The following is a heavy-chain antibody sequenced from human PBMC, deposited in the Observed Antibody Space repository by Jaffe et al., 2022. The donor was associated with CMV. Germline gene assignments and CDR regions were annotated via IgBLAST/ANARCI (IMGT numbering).Heavy chain of an antibody. CDR1: GFTFSTYG. J-gene: IGHJ3*02. Sequence: QVQLVESGGGVVQPGRSLRLSCVASGFTFSTYGMHWVRQAPGKGLEWVAVIWFDGTKKYYADSVKGRFTISRDNSKNTLYLQMNSLRAEDTAVYYCARDPYSSGWSDAFDIWGQGTMVTVSS. V-gene: IGHV3-33*08. D-gene: IGHD6-19*01. CDR2: IWFDGTKK. CDR3: ARDPYSSGWSDAFDI.